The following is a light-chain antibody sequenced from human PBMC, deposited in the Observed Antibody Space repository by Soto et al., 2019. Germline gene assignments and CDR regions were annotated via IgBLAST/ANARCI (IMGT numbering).Light chain of an antibody. Sequence: QSVLTQPPSASGYPGQSVTISCTGTSSDVSGYDYVSWYQQHPGKAPKLMIYEVSKRPSGVPDRFSGSKSGNTASLTVSGLQAEDEFDYYCSSYAGSSTYVFGTGTKFTVL. CDR1: SSDVSGYDY. CDR2: EVS. V-gene: IGLV2-8*01. J-gene: IGLJ1*01. CDR3: SSYAGSSTYV.